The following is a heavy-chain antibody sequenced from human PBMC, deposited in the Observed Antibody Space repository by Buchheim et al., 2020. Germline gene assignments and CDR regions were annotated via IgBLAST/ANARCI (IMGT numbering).Heavy chain of an antibody. CDR1: GFTFSSYG. CDR2: ISYDGSNK. J-gene: IGHJ6*02. D-gene: IGHD6-6*01. CDR3: AKVGYSSSFGMDV. V-gene: IGHV3-30*18. Sequence: QVQLVESGGGVVQPGRSLRLSCAASGFTFSSYGMHWVRQAPGKGLEWVAVISYDGSNKYYADSVKGRFTISRDNSKNTLYLQMNSLRAEDTAVYYCAKVGYSSSFGMDVWGQGTT.